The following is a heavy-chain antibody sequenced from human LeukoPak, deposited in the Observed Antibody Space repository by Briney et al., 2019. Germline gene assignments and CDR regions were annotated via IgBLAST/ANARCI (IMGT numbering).Heavy chain of an antibody. Sequence: SETLSLTCAVYGESFSGYYWSWIRQPPGKGLEWIGEINHSGSTNYNPSLKSRVTISVDTSKSQFSLKLSSVTAADTAVYYCARGWASSMGYWGQGTLVTVSS. CDR1: GESFSGYY. D-gene: IGHD3-16*01. CDR3: ARGWASSMGY. CDR2: INHSGST. V-gene: IGHV4-34*01. J-gene: IGHJ4*02.